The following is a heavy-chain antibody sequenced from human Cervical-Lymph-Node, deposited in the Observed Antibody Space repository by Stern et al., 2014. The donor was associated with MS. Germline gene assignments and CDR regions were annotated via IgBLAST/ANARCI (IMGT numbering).Heavy chain of an antibody. Sequence: VRLAQSGAEAKKPGESLKISCKLSGYSFTIYYITLVRLMPGKGLEWMGVIYPYDSDTTYSPSVQGQVTSSADKSITTAYLQWSSLRASDTAMYYCARHVQGFDYWGQGTLVTVSS. CDR1: GYSFTIYY. CDR2: IYPYDSDT. V-gene: IGHV5-51*01. CDR3: ARHVQGFDY. J-gene: IGHJ4*02.